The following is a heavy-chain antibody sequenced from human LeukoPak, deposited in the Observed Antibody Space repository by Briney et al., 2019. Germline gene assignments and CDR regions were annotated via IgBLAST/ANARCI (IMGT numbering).Heavy chain of an antibody. Sequence: PSETLSLTCTVSGGYISNSSYYWGWIRQPPGKGLEWIGRIYYSGSTYYNPSLKSRVTISVDTSKNQFSLKLSSVTAADTGVYYCARFPDTCVGYFDYWGQGTLVTVSS. CDR1: GGYISNSSYY. CDR3: ARFPDTCVGYFDY. CDR2: IYYSGST. V-gene: IGHV4-39*01. D-gene: IGHD3-16*01. J-gene: IGHJ4*02.